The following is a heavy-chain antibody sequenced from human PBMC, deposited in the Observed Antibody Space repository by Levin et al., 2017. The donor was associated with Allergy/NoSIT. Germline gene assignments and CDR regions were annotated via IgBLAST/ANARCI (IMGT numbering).Heavy chain of an antibody. CDR1: GFSFTTYA. CDR3: AKDDLAYITTWGEAFDN. J-gene: IGHJ4*02. V-gene: IGHV3-30*18. CDR2: VSYDGTET. D-gene: IGHD3-16*01. Sequence: PGGSLRLSCVASGFSFTTYAIHWVRQAPGKGLEWVAVVSYDGTETFYADSVKGRFTVSRDNSKNTVYLQMNSLRPEDTATYFCAKDDLAYITTWGEAFDNWGQGTLVTVSS.